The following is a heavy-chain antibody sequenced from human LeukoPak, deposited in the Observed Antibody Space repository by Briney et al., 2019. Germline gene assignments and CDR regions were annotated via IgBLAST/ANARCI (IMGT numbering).Heavy chain of an antibody. CDR1: GYTFTSYG. V-gene: IGHV1-18*01. CDR3: AREGGIAAAKEFDP. J-gene: IGHJ5*02. D-gene: IGHD6-13*01. Sequence: ASVKVSCKASGYTFTSYGISWVRQAPGQGLEGMGWISAYNGNTNYAQKFQGRVTMTRDTSISTAYMELSRLRCDDTAVYYCAREGGIAAAKEFDPWGQGTLVTVSS. CDR2: ISAYNGNT.